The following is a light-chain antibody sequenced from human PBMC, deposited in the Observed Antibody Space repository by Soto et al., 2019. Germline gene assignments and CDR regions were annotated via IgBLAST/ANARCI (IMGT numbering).Light chain of an antibody. Sequence: QSALTQPPSASGSPGQSVTISCTGTSSDVGGYNYVSWYQQHSGKGPKLMIYEVTKRRSGVPDRFSVSKFGNTASLTVSGLQADDEAAYYCSSFAGSGTGVFGGGTKVTVL. CDR2: EVT. CDR3: SSFAGSGTGV. J-gene: IGLJ3*02. CDR1: SSDVGGYNY. V-gene: IGLV2-8*01.